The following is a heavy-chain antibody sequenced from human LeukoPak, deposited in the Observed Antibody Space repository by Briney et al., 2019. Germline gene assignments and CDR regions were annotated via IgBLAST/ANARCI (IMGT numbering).Heavy chain of an antibody. V-gene: IGHV1-69*05. J-gene: IGHJ5*02. Sequence: ASVKVSCKTSGGTFNNSAISWVRQAPGQGLEWLGGIMPLFGTAGYAQKFQGRVTITKEESTRTVYLELTSLTSDDTAVYYCARDVHGDYGSGWFDPWGEGTLVSVSS. CDR1: GGTFNNSA. CDR3: ARDVHGDYGSGWFDP. D-gene: IGHD4-17*01. CDR2: IMPLFGTA.